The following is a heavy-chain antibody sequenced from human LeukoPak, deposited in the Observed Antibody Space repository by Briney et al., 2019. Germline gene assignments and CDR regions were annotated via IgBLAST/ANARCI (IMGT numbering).Heavy chain of an antibody. J-gene: IGHJ5*02. CDR1: GYSFTNYW. Sequence: GESLQISCKASGYSFTNYWIGWVRQMPGKGLEWMAIIWPGDSDTRYSPSFQGQVTISADKSISTAYLQWSSLKASDTAMYYCARSGGSGSYYPNWFDPWGQGTLVTVSS. V-gene: IGHV5-51*01. CDR3: ARSGGSGSYYPNWFDP. D-gene: IGHD3-10*01. CDR2: IWPGDSDT.